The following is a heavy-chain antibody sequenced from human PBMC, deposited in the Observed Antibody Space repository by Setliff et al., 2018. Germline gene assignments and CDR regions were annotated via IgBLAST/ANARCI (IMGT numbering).Heavy chain of an antibody. J-gene: IGHJ6*03. CDR3: VREGVDSRSSTDYRYYVDV. D-gene: IGHD3-22*01. CDR1: GGTFSSYG. V-gene: IGHV1-69*05. Sequence: SVKVSCKASGGTFSSYGISWVRQAPGQGLEWMGGTIPMFGTTNYARKFQGRVTIMTDESTSTAYMQLSSLGSGDTAVYYCVREGVDSRSSTDYRYYVDVWGKGTTVTVSS. CDR2: TIPMFGTT.